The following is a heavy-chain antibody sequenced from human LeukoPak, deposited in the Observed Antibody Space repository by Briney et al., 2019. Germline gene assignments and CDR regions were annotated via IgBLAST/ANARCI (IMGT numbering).Heavy chain of an antibody. CDR3: ARLGESGGSPGY. D-gene: IGHD3-10*01. V-gene: IGHV3-21*01. CDR1: GFTFSSYS. CDR2: ISSSSSYI. J-gene: IGHJ4*02. Sequence: GGSLRLSCAAPGFTFSSYSMNWVRQAPGKGLEWVSSISSSSSYIYYADSVKGRFTISRDNAKNSLYLQMNSLRAEDTAVYYCARLGESGGSPGYWGQGTLVTVSS.